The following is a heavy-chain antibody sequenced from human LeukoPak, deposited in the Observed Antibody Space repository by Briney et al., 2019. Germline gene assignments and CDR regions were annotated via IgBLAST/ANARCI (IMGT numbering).Heavy chain of an antibody. Sequence: GGSLRLSCAASGFTFNIYAMTWVRQAPGKGLEWVSAISNVGSTYYADSVKGRFTISRDNSRNTLYLEMNSLRAEDTAVYYCAKGGRWTVQDAFDIWGQGTMVTISS. D-gene: IGHD2-15*01. V-gene: IGHV3-23*01. J-gene: IGHJ3*02. CDR1: GFTFNIYA. CDR3: AKGGRWTVQDAFDI. CDR2: ISNVGST.